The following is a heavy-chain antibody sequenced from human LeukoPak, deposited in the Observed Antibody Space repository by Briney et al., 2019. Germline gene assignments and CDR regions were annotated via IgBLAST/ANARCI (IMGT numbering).Heavy chain of an antibody. CDR1: GGSISSYY. CDR3: ARSPPTYYYDSSGYRIYYYGMDV. CDR2: IYTSGST. J-gene: IGHJ6*02. D-gene: IGHD3-22*01. Sequence: PSETLSLTCTVSGGSISSYYWSWIRQPAGKGLEWIGRIYTSGSTNYNPSLKSRVTMSVDTSKNQFSLKLSSVTAADTAVCYCARSPPTYYYDSSGYRIYYYGMDVWGQGTTVTVSS. V-gene: IGHV4-4*07.